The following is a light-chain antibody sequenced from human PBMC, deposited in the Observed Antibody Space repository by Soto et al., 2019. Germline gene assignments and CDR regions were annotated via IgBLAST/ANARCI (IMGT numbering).Light chain of an antibody. CDR3: QQYNDWPPFT. J-gene: IGKJ3*01. CDR2: GAS. CDR1: QSVNDK. Sequence: EIVLPQSPATLSLSPGERATLSFMSSQSVNDKLAWFQQKPGQVPRLLIYGASITATGIPARFSGSGSGTEFTLTIFNLQSEDFAVYYCQQYNDWPPFTFGPGNKVDI. V-gene: IGKV3-15*01.